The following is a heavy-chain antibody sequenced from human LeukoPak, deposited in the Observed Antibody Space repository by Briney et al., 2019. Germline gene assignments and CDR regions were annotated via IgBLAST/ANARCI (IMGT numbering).Heavy chain of an antibody. Sequence: SGDSLRLSCSAWGFNYSSYAMRWVRQARGKGVEYVSSISSTGGSTYSADSVKGRFTISRDNSKNTLYLQMGSLRAEDMAVYYCARPMILAGGNAFDIWGQGTMVTVSS. D-gene: IGHD3-22*01. CDR3: ARPMILAGGNAFDI. CDR2: ISSTGGST. CDR1: GFNYSSYA. J-gene: IGHJ3*02. V-gene: IGHV3-64*02.